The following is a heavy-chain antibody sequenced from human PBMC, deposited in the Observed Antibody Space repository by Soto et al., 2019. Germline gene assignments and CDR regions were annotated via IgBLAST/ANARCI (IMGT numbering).Heavy chain of an antibody. V-gene: IGHV5-51*01. CDR2: IYPGDSDT. CDR3: AGGGVRGVITRTRDYYGMDV. CDR1: GYSFTSYW. Sequence: HGESLKISCKGSGYSFTSYWIGLVRQMPGKGLEWMGIIYPGDSDTRYSPSFQGQVTISADKSISTAYLQWSSLKASDTAMYYCAGGGVRGVITRTRDYYGMDVWGQGSTVTVSS. D-gene: IGHD3-10*01. J-gene: IGHJ6*02.